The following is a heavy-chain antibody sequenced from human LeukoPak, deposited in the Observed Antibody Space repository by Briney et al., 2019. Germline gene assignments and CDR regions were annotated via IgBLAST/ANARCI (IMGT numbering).Heavy chain of an antibody. V-gene: IGHV4-61*02. CDR2: IYTSGST. Sequence: SETLSLTCTVSGGSISSGSYYWRWIRQPAGKGLEWIGRIYTSGSTHYNPSLKSRVTISVDTSKSQFSLKLSSVTAADTAVYYCAATGYCSSTSCYSAYYYYMDVWGKGTTVTVSS. D-gene: IGHD2-2*02. J-gene: IGHJ6*03. CDR1: GGSISSGSYY. CDR3: AATGYCSSTSCYSAYYYYMDV.